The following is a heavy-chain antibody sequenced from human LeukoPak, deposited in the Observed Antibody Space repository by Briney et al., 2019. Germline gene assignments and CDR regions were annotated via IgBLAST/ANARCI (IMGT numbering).Heavy chain of an antibody. Sequence: GASVKVSCKASGYTFTSYGISWVRQAPGRGLEWMGWISAYNGNTNYAQKLQGRVTMTTDTSTSTAYMELRSLRSDDTAVYYCARFERIDYYGSGSHFDYWGQGTLVTVSS. V-gene: IGHV1-18*04. CDR3: ARFERIDYYGSGSHFDY. D-gene: IGHD3-10*01. CDR2: ISAYNGNT. CDR1: GYTFTSYG. J-gene: IGHJ4*02.